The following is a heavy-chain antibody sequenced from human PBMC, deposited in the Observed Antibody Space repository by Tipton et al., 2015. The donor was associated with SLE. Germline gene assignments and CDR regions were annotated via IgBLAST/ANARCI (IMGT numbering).Heavy chain of an antibody. CDR3: AREVYDSSGYYADY. CDR2: IHYTESA. V-gene: IGHV4-59*12. Sequence: TLSLTCTVSGGSISSYYWSWIRQPPGKGLEWIGYIHYTESANYNPSLRSRVTISVDTSKNQFSLKVSSVTAADTAVYYCAREVYDSSGYYADYWGQGTLVTVSS. D-gene: IGHD3-22*01. J-gene: IGHJ4*02. CDR1: GGSISSYY.